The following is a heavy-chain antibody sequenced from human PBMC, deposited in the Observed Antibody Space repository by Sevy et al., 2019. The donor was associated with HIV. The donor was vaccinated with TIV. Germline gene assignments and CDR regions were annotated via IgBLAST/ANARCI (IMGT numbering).Heavy chain of an antibody. D-gene: IGHD2-2*01. Sequence: SETLSLTCAVYGGSFSGYYWNWIRRSPGKGLEWIGVRNHSGSTHHNPSLKSRVTISVDTSKNQFSLRLNSVTAADTAVYYCARAPPVVVVPGAPSWFDPWGQGTLVTVSS. V-gene: IGHV4-34*01. CDR2: RNHSGST. CDR1: GGSFSGYY. J-gene: IGHJ5*02. CDR3: ARAPPVVVVPGAPSWFDP.